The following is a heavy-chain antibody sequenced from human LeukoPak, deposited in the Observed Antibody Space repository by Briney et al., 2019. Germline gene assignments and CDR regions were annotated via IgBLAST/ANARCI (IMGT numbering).Heavy chain of an antibody. CDR2: IKEDESEK. Sequence: GGSLRLSCAASGFTFSSYWMSWVRQAPGKGLEWVANIKEDESEKYYADSVNGRFTISRDNAKRSLYLQMNSLRDEDTSVYYCARRLVATNLDYWGQGTLVTVSS. J-gene: IGHJ4*02. V-gene: IGHV3-7*04. D-gene: IGHD5-24*01. CDR3: ARRLVATNLDY. CDR1: GFTFSSYW.